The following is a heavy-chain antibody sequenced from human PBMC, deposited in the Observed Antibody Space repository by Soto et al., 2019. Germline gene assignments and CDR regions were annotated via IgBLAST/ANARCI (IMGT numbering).Heavy chain of an antibody. CDR3: ARVFSGTSREGPNSVS. J-gene: IGHJ5*02. CDR2: ISSSRSDI. Sequence: GGSLRLSCAASGFTFNTYSMYWVRQAPGKGLEWVSYISSSRSDIFYADSVKGRFTVSRDNAENSLYLQMNSLRAEDTAVYYCARVFSGTSREGPNSVSWRQATLVTV. D-gene: IGHD1-1*01. V-gene: IGHV3-48*01. CDR1: GFTFNTYS.